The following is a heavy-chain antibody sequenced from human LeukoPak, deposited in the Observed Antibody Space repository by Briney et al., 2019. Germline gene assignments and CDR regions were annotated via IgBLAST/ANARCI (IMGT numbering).Heavy chain of an antibody. J-gene: IGHJ4*02. CDR3: ASGDIEGPLLTVDY. CDR2: IIPILGIA. D-gene: IGHD2-21*01. CDR1: GGTFGSYA. Sequence: ASVKVSCKASGGTFGSYAISWVRQAPGQGLEWMGRIIPILGIANYAQKFQGRVTITADKSTSTAYMELSSLRSEDTAVYYCASGDIEGPLLTVDYWGQGTLVTVSS. V-gene: IGHV1-69*04.